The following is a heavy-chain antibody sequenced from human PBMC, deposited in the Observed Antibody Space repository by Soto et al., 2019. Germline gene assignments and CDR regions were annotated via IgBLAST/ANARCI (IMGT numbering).Heavy chain of an antibody. CDR3: AAAGGTSDWFDP. D-gene: IGHD6-13*01. V-gene: IGHV3-74*01. CDR2: INSDGSST. Sequence: GGYLRLSCAASGFTFSSYWMHWVRQAPGKGLVWVSRINSDGSSTSYADSVKGRFTISRDNAKNTLYLQMNSLRAEDTAVYYCAAAGGTSDWFDPWGQGTLVTVSS. CDR1: GFTFSSYW. J-gene: IGHJ5*02.